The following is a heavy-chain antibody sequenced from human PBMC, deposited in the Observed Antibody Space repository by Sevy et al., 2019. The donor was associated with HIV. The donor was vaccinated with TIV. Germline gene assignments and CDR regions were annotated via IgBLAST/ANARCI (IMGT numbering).Heavy chain of an antibody. Sequence: SETLSLTCAVSGGSVSSDNYYWTWIRQHPGKGLEWIGYIYHLGSTSSNPSLKSGVTISVDTSKNQFSLKLRSVTAADTAVDFGAREAGYCSNGVCYTGWFDPWGQGTLVTVSS. CDR2: IYHLGST. V-gene: IGHV4-31*11. CDR1: GGSVSSDNYY. CDR3: AREAGYCSNGVCYTGWFDP. D-gene: IGHD2-8*01. J-gene: IGHJ5*02.